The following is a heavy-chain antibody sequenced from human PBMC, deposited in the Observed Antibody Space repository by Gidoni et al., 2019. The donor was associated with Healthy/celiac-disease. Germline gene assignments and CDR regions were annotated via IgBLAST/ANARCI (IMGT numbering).Heavy chain of an antibody. V-gene: IGHV2-26*01. Sequence: QVTLKESGPVLVKPTETLTLTCTVSGFSLSNASMGVSWIRQPPGKALEWLAHIFSNDEKSYSTSLKSRLTISKDTSKSQVVLTMTNMDPVDTATYYCARIDYDSSGYHGWAFDYWGQGTLVTVSS. D-gene: IGHD3-22*01. CDR1: GFSLSNASMG. CDR2: IFSNDEK. CDR3: ARIDYDSSGYHGWAFDY. J-gene: IGHJ4*02.